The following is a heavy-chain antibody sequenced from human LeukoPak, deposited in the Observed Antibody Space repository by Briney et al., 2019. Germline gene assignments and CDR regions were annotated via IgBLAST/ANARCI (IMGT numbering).Heavy chain of an antibody. CDR2: ISAYNGNS. V-gene: IGHV1-18*01. J-gene: IGHJ3*02. D-gene: IGHD5-18*01. CDR3: ARGRAWIQLLDAFDI. CDR1: GYTFTSYG. Sequence: ASVKVSCKASGYTFTSYGISWVRQAPGQGLEWMGWISAYNGNSNYAQKFQGRVTMTTDTSTSTAYMELRSLRSDDTAVYYCARGRAWIQLLDAFDIWGQGTVVTVSS.